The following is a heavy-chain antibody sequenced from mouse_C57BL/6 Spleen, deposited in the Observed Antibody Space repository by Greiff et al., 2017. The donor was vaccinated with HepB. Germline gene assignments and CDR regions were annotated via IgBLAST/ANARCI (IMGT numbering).Heavy chain of an antibody. CDR3: GYYGSSYAMDY. Sequence: EVKLQESGPELVKPGASVKISCKASGYSFTGYYMNWVKQSPEKSLEWIGEINPSTGGTTYNQKFKAKATLTVDKSSSTAYMQLKSLTSEDSAVYYCGYYGSSYAMDYWGQGTSVTVSS. CDR2: INPSTGGT. J-gene: IGHJ4*01. V-gene: IGHV1-42*01. CDR1: GYSFTGYY. D-gene: IGHD1-1*01.